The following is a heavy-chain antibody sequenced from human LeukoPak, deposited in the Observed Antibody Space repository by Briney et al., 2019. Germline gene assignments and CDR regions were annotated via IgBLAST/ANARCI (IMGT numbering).Heavy chain of an antibody. J-gene: IGHJ3*02. CDR1: GFTFSGYA. V-gene: IGHV3-23*01. CDR2: ISGSGGST. D-gene: IGHD6-19*01. CDR3: AKYSSGWYGSDAFDI. Sequence: PGGSLRLSCAASGFTFSGYAMSWVRQAPGKGLEWVSAISGSGGSTYYADSVKGRFTISRDNSKNTLYLQMNSLRAEDTAVYYCAKYSSGWYGSDAFDIWGQGTMVTVSS.